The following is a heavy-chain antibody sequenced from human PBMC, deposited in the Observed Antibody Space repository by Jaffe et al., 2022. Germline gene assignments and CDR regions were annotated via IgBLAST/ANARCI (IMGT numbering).Heavy chain of an antibody. J-gene: IGHJ4*02. D-gene: IGHD4-17*01. Sequence: EVQLVESGGGLVQPGGSLKLSCAASGFTFSGSAMHWVRQASGKGLEWVGRIRSKANSYATAYAASVKGRFTISRDDSKNTAYLQMNSLKTEDTAVYYCTRLVDDYGDYRKPFDYWGQGTLVTVSS. CDR3: TRLVDDYGDYRKPFDY. CDR1: GFTFSGSA. V-gene: IGHV3-73*02. CDR2: IRSKANSYAT.